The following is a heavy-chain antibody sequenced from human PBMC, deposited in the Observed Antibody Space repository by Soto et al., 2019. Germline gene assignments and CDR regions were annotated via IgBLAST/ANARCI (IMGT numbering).Heavy chain of an antibody. CDR2: VYNSGST. V-gene: IGHV4-59*01. CDR3: ARYRREAVAGYTLDN. CDR1: GGSISSNY. J-gene: IGHJ4*02. Sequence: PETLSLTCTVSGGSISSNYWTWIRQPPGKGLEWIGYVYNSGSTNYNPSLKSRVTISEDTSKSQFSLKVNSMTAADTAVYYCARYRREAVAGYTLDNWDKGILGTV. D-gene: IGHD6-13*01.